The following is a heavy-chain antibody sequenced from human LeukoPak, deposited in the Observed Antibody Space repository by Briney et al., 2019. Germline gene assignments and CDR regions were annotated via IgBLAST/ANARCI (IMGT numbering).Heavy chain of an antibody. V-gene: IGHV4-4*07. CDR2: IYTIGGNT. Sequence: SETLSLTCTISGGSINTYYWTWIRQPAGRGLEWIGRIYTIGGNTKYNPSLETRVAMSADTSKNQLSLKMASVTAADTAVYYCARVSYLGDWYFDLWGRGTLVTVSS. J-gene: IGHJ2*01. D-gene: IGHD1-26*01. CDR3: ARVSYLGDWYFDL. CDR1: GGSINTYY.